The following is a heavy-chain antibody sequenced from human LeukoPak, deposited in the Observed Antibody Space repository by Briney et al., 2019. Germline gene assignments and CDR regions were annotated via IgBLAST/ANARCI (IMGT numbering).Heavy chain of an antibody. CDR2: ISGGGDNT. CDR3: AKDRGFLLDTGQLEY. D-gene: IGHD3-10*01. Sequence: GGSLRLSCAASGLTFRSYAMSWVRQAPGKGLEWVSGISGGGDNTHYADSVKGRFTISRDNSRNTLYLQMNSLRVEDTAVYYCAKDRGFLLDTGQLEYRGQGTLVTVSS. J-gene: IGHJ4*02. V-gene: IGHV3-23*01. CDR1: GLTFRSYA.